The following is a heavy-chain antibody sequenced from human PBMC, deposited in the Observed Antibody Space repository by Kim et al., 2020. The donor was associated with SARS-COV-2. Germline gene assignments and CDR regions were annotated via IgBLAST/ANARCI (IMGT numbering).Heavy chain of an antibody. D-gene: IGHD3-9*01. CDR2: IYYSGST. J-gene: IGHJ6*02. CDR1: GGSISSSSYY. V-gene: IGHV4-39*07. CDR3: ARGPSGRVLRYFDWSPAGFGGMDV. Sequence: SETLSLTCTVSGGSISSSSYYWGWIRQPPGKGLEWIGSIYYSGSTYYNPSLKSRVTISVDTSKNQFSLKLSSVTAADTAVYYCARGPSGRVLRYFDWSPAGFGGMDVWGQGTTVTVSS.